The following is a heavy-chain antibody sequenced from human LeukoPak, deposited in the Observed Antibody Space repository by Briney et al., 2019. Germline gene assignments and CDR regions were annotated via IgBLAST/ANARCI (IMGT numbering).Heavy chain of an antibody. Sequence: PGRSLRLSCAASGFTFSSYAMHWVRQAPGKGLEWVAVISYDGSNKYYADSVKGRFTISRDNSKNTLYLQMNSLRAEDTAVYYCARGGSSSWSYYFDYWGQGTLVTVSS. D-gene: IGHD6-13*01. V-gene: IGHV3-30-3*01. J-gene: IGHJ4*02. CDR3: ARGGSSSWSYYFDY. CDR2: ISYDGSNK. CDR1: GFTFSSYA.